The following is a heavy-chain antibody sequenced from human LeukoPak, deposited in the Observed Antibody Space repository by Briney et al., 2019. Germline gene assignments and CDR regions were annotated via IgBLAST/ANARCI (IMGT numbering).Heavy chain of an antibody. CDR2: IIPILGIA. Sequence: SVKVSCKASGGTFSSYAISWVRQAPGQGLEWMGRIIPILGIANYAQKFQGRVTITAGKSTSTAYMELSSLRSEDTAVYYCASDPASFDYWGQGTLVTVSS. CDR3: ASDPASFDY. J-gene: IGHJ4*02. V-gene: IGHV1-69*04. CDR1: GGTFSSYA.